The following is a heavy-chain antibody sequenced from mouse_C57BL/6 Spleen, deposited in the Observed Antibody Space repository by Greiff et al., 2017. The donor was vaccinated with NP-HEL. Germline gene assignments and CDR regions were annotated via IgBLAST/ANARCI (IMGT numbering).Heavy chain of an antibody. Sequence: VQLQQSGAELVRPGSSVKLSCKASGYTFTSYWMHWVKQRPIQGLEWIGNIDPSDSETHYNQKFKDKATLTVDKSSSTAYMQLSSLTSEDSAVYYCARLVSGYDYWGQGTTLTVSS. CDR3: ARLVSGYDY. J-gene: IGHJ2*01. CDR2: IDPSDSET. V-gene: IGHV1-52*01. CDR1: GYTFTSYW. D-gene: IGHD3-2*02.